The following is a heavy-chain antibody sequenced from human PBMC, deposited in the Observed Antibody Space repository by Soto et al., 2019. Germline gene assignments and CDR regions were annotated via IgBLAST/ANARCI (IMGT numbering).Heavy chain of an antibody. CDR2: ISAYNGNT. CDR1: GYTFTSYG. Sequence: ASVKVSCKASGYTFTSYGISWVRQAPGQGLEWMGWISAYNGNTNYAQKLQGRVTMTTDTSTSTAYMELRSLRSDDTAVYYCARDGTTIRLWLYYYGMAVSGQGTTVTVSS. CDR3: ARDGTTIRLWLYYYGMAV. J-gene: IGHJ6*01. V-gene: IGHV1-18*01. D-gene: IGHD5-18*01.